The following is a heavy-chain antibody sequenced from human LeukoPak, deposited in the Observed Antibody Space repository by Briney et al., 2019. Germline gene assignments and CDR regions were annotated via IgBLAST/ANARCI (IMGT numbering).Heavy chain of an antibody. CDR3: ARDSGYDFRDGAFDI. V-gene: IGHV3-30*02. D-gene: IGHD5-12*01. Sequence: GGSLRLSCAAPGFTFSSYGMHWVRQAPGKGLEWVAFIRYDGSNKYYADSVKGRFTISRDNSKNTLYLQMNSLRAEDTAVYYCARDSGYDFRDGAFDIWGQGTLVTVSS. CDR2: IRYDGSNK. CDR1: GFTFSSYG. J-gene: IGHJ3*02.